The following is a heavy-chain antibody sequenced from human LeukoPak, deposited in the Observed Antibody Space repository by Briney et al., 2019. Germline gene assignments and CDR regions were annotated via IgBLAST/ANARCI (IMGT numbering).Heavy chain of an antibody. CDR1: GGSISSSSYY. D-gene: IGHD3-10*01. Sequence: SETLSLTCTVSGGSISSSSYYWGWIRQPPGKGLEWIGSTYYSGSTYYNPSLKSRVTISVDTSKNQFSLKLSSVTAADTAVYYCARHYYGSGSYYNAFDYWGQGTLVTVSS. J-gene: IGHJ4*02. V-gene: IGHV4-39*01. CDR2: TYYSGST. CDR3: ARHYYGSGSYYNAFDY.